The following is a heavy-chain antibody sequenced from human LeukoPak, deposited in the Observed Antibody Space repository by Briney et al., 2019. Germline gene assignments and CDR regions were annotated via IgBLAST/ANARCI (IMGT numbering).Heavy chain of an antibody. CDR3: ARVAAPGNRFWFDP. J-gene: IGHJ5*02. CDR1: GDTFSNYA. D-gene: IGHD6-13*01. Sequence: GASVKVSCKASGDTFSNYAISWARQAPGQGLEWMGSIIPMFGTPNNAQKFQDRVTITADKSTNTAYMELSSLRSEDTAVYYCARVAAPGNRFWFDPWGQGTLVTVSS. V-gene: IGHV1-69*06. CDR2: IIPMFGTP.